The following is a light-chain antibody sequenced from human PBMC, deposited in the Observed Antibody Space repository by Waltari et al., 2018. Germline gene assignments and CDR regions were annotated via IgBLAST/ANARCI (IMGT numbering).Light chain of an antibody. CDR2: EVT. Sequence: QSALTQPASVSGSPGQSTTISCTGTSSAVGSNNLVSWYQQHPGKAPKLMIFEVTKRPSGVSNRFSGSKSGNTASLTISGLQAEDEADYYCCSYAGSSNFYVFGTGTKVTVL. J-gene: IGLJ1*01. CDR3: CSYAGSSNFYV. CDR1: SSAVGSNNL. V-gene: IGLV2-23*02.